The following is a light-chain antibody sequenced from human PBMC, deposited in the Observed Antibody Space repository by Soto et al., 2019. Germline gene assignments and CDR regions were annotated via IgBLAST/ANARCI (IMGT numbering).Light chain of an antibody. CDR2: GAS. J-gene: IGKJ3*01. CDR3: QQYNNWPLT. CDR1: QSVSGN. Sequence: EIVMTQSPATLSVSPGERATLSCRASQSVSGNLAWYQQKPGQAPRLLICGASTRATGIPARFSGGGSGTEFTLTISSLQSEDFAVYYCQQYNNWPLTFGPGTKVDIK. V-gene: IGKV3-15*01.